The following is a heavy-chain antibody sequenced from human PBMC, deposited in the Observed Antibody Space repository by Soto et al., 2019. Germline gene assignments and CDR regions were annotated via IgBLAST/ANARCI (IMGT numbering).Heavy chain of an antibody. Sequence: PSETPYLTCAVSSGSISSSNWSSWVRQPPGKGLEWIGEIYHSGSTNYNPSLKSRVTISVDKSKNQFSLKLSSVTAADTAVYYCARDHDYGGNWFDPWGQGTLVT. CDR2: IYHSGST. J-gene: IGHJ5*02. CDR3: ARDHDYGGNWFDP. V-gene: IGHV4-4*02. CDR1: SGSISSSNW. D-gene: IGHD4-17*01.